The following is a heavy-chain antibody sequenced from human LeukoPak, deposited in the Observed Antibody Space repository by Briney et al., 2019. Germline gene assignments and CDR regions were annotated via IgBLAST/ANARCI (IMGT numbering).Heavy chain of an antibody. D-gene: IGHD6-19*01. J-gene: IGHJ4*02. V-gene: IGHV1-18*01. CDR2: ISGYNANT. CDR3: ATYQLNSSGWYPDY. CDR1: GYKFINYG. Sequence: ASVKVSCKASGYKFINYGISWVRQAPGQGLEWMGWISGYNANTNYAEKFQGRVTMTTDTSTDTAYMELSSLRSEDTAVYYCATYQLNSSGWYPDYWGQGTLVTVSS.